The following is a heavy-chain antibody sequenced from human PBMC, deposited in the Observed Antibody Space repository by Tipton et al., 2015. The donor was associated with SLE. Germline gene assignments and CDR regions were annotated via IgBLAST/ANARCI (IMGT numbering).Heavy chain of an antibody. CDR2: IYPGDSDI. V-gene: IGHV5-51*01. Sequence: QSGAEVKEPGEFLEITCKGSGYNFNTYWIGWVRQMPGKGLEWVGIIYPGDSDIRYSPSFQGQVTISADTSSSTAYLQWRSLKASDTAMYYCARQLGSGAFDFWCQGTVVTVSS. CDR3: ARQLGSGAFDF. D-gene: IGHD7-27*01. CDR1: GYNFNTYW. J-gene: IGHJ3*01.